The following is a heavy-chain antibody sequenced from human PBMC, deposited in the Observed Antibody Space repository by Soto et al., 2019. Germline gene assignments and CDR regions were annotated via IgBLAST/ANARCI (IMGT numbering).Heavy chain of an antibody. CDR2: TYYRSRWYS. D-gene: IGHD2-15*01. CDR3: ARSEEDSDYYYYGLDV. Sequence: PSQTLSLTCVISGDRVSSSSVAWNWVRQSPSRGLEWLGRTYYRSRWYSDFAVSVRGRIVINADTSKNQFSLQLNSVTPEDTAVYFCARSEEDSDYYYYGLDVWGQGTTVTVSS. J-gene: IGHJ6*02. V-gene: IGHV6-1*01. CDR1: GDRVSSSSVA.